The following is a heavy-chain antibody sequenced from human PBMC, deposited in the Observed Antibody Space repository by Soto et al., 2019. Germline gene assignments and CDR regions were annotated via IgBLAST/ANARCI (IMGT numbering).Heavy chain of an antibody. CDR1: GFSFSSVW. D-gene: IGHD1-20*01. J-gene: IGHJ4*02. CDR3: VTDLNWKGH. CDR2: IKYDGSEE. V-gene: IGHV3-7*01. Sequence: GGSLRLSCVVSGFSFSSVWMTWVRQAPGKGLECVANIKYDGSEEYYVDSVKGRFTISRDNAKNSLYLQMNSLRDEDSAVYYCVTDLNWKGHWGQGTLVTVSS.